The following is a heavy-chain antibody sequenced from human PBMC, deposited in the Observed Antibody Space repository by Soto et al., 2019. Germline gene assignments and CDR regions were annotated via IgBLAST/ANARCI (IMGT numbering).Heavy chain of an antibody. J-gene: IGHJ6*02. CDR2: ISYDGSNK. CDR3: AKGDSGYSYGSGYYYYGMDV. V-gene: IGHV3-30*18. Sequence: GGSLRLSCAASGFTFSSYGMHWVRQAPGKGLEWVAVISYDGSNKYYADSVKGRFTISRDNSKNTLYLQMNSLRAEDTAVYYCAKGDSGYSYGSGYYYYGMDVWGQGTTVTVSS. D-gene: IGHD5-18*01. CDR1: GFTFSSYG.